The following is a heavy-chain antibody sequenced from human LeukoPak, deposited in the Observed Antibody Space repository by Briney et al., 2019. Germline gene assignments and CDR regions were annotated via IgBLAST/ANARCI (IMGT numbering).Heavy chain of an antibody. CDR3: ARSKDYYGSGSYDY. D-gene: IGHD3-10*01. CDR1: GGSISSYY. V-gene: IGHV4-59*01. Sequence: SSETLSLTCTVSGGSISSYYWSWIRQPPGEGLEWIGYIYYSGSTNYNPSLKSRVTISVDTSKNQFSLKLSSVTAADTAVYYCARSKDYYGSGSYDYWGQGTLVTVSS. J-gene: IGHJ4*02. CDR2: IYYSGST.